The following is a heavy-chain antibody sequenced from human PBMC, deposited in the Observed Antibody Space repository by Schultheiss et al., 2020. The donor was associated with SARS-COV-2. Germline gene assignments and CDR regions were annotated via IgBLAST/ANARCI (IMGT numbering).Heavy chain of an antibody. J-gene: IGHJ5*02. CDR2: ISYDGSNK. CDR1: GFTFSSYG. V-gene: IGHV3-30*03. Sequence: GGSLRLSCAASGFTFSSYGMHWVRQAPGKGLEWVAVISYDGSNKYYADSVKGRFTISRDNAKNSLYLQMNSLKTEDTAVYYCARVGATYWFDPWGQGTLVTVSS. D-gene: IGHD1-26*01. CDR3: ARVGATYWFDP.